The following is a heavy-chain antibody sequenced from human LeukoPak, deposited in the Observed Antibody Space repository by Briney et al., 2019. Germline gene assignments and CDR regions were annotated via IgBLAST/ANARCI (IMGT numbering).Heavy chain of an antibody. CDR1: GGSISSSGYY. J-gene: IGHJ4*02. Sequence: KASETLSLTCTVSGGSISSSGYYWGWIRQPPGEGLEWIGSIYYSGRTFYKPSLKSRGTISVDTSKNQFSLNLTSVTAADTAVYYYARLAATGTKRFDYWGQGTLVTVSS. CDR2: IYYSGRT. V-gene: IGHV4-39*01. CDR3: ARLAATGTKRFDY. D-gene: IGHD6-13*01.